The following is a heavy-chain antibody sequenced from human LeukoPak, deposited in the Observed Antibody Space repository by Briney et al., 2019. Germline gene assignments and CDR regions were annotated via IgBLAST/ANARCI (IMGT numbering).Heavy chain of an antibody. V-gene: IGHV3-30*18. CDR2: ISYDGSNK. Sequence: PGGSLRLSCAASGFTFSNAWMSWVRQAPGKGLEWVAVISYDGSNKYYADSVKGRFTISRDNSKNTLYLQMNSLRAEDTAVYYCAKLSDSSSGGDFDYWGQGTLVTVSS. CDR1: GFTFSNAW. D-gene: IGHD6-13*01. J-gene: IGHJ4*02. CDR3: AKLSDSSSGGDFDY.